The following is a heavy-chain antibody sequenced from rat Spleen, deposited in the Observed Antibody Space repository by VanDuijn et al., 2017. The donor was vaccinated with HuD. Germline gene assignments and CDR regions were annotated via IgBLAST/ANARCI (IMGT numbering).Heavy chain of an antibody. CDR3: TTATEGPYVMDA. CDR2: IWSNGDT. D-gene: IGHD1-11*01. Sequence: QVQLKESGPGLVQPSQTLSLTCTVSGLSLTSNSVSWIRQPPGKGLEWMGIIWSNGDTSYNSALKSRLSISRDSSKNQVFLKMSSLQTDDTGTYYCTTATEGPYVMDAWGQGSSVTVSS. J-gene: IGHJ4*01. V-gene: IGHV2-47*01. CDR1: GLSLTSNS.